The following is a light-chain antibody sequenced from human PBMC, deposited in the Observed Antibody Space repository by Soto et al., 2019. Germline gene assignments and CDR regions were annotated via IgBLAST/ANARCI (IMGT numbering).Light chain of an antibody. CDR1: SSDVGSNNL. Sequence: QSALTQPASVSGSPGQSITISCTGTSSDVGSNNLVSWYQQHPGKAPKLMICEGSKRPSGVSNRFPGSKSGNTASLTISRLQAEDEADSYCCSYAGSNTFTNRVFGGGTKVTVL. J-gene: IGLJ3*02. CDR2: EGS. V-gene: IGLV2-23*03. CDR3: CSYAGSNTFTNRV.